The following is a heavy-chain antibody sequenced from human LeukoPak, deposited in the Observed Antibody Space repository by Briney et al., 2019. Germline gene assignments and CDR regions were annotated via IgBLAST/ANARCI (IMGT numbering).Heavy chain of an antibody. CDR2: IDPNSGVT. D-gene: IGHD3-10*01. Sequence: GASVKVSCRASGYTFTVFSIHWMRQAPGQGLEWVGRIDPNSGVTNYAQKFQGRVTMTTDTSISTAYMELSRLTSDDTAVYYCAVSIRAAAIPAFDYWGQGTLVTVSS. CDR1: GYTFTVFS. J-gene: IGHJ4*02. CDR3: AVSIRAAAIPAFDY. V-gene: IGHV1-2*02.